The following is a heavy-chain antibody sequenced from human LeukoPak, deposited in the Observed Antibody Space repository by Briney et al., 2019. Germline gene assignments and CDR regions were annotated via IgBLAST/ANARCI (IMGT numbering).Heavy chain of an antibody. CDR3: ARDSSNYYFDC. D-gene: IGHD4-11*01. Sequence: GGSLRLSCAASGFTVSSNYMSWVRQAPGKGLEWVSVIYSGGSTYYADSVKGRFTISRDNSKNTLYLQMNSLRAEDTAVYYCARDSSNYYFDCWGQGTLVTVSS. V-gene: IGHV3-66*01. CDR2: IYSGGST. CDR1: GFTVSSNY. J-gene: IGHJ4*02.